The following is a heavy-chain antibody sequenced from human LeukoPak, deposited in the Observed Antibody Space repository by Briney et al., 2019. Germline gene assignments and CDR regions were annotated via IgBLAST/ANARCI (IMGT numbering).Heavy chain of an antibody. J-gene: IGHJ4*02. CDR1: GFSLGTSGGG. V-gene: IGHV2-5*01. CDR2: IYWNDDT. Sequence: SGPTLVNPTQTLTLTCTFSGFSLGTSGGGVGWIRQPPGKALEWLALIYWNDDTRYSPSLMSRLTLTNDTSKNQVVLKLTNMDPVDTATYYSPHRGGGGYFDYWGQGTLVTVSS. D-gene: IGHD2-15*01. CDR3: PHRGGGGYFDY.